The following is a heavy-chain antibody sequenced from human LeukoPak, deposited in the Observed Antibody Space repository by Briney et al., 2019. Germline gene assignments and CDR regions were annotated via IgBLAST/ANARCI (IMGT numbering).Heavy chain of an antibody. CDR2: INSDGSST. CDR1: GFTFSSYW. V-gene: IGHV3-74*01. D-gene: IGHD3-10*01. Sequence: GGSLRLSCAASGFTFSSYWMHWVRQAPGKGLVWVSRINSDGSSTSYADSVKGRFTISRDNAKNTLYLQMNSLRAEDSAIYYCAKLSVWDGSGSYDYWGQGTLVTVSS. J-gene: IGHJ4*02. CDR3: AKLSVWDGSGSYDY.